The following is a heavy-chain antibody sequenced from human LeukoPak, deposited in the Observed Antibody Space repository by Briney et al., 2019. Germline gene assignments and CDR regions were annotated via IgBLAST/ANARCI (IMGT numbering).Heavy chain of an antibody. D-gene: IGHD3-10*01. V-gene: IGHV4-59*01. CDR1: GGSISSYY. CDR3: ARDRGMVRGVIYYFDY. Sequence: PSETLSLTCTVSGGSISSYYWSWIRQPPGKGLEWIGYIYYSGSTNYNPSLESRVTISVDTSNNQFSLKLSSVTAADTAVYYCARDRGMVRGVIYYFDYWGQGTLVTVSS. J-gene: IGHJ4*02. CDR2: IYYSGST.